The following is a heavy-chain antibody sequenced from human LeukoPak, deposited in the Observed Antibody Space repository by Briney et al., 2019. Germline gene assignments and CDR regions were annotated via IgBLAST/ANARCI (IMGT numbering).Heavy chain of an antibody. CDR3: ARDFSYDSSGYFTFDY. Sequence: PSETLSLTCTVSGGSISSGGYYWSWIRQHPGKGLEWIGYIYYSGSTYYNPSLKSRVTISVDTSKNQFSLKLSSVTGADTAVYYCARDFSYDSSGYFTFDYWGQGTLVTVSS. V-gene: IGHV4-31*03. D-gene: IGHD3-22*01. CDR1: GGSISSGGYY. J-gene: IGHJ4*02. CDR2: IYYSGST.